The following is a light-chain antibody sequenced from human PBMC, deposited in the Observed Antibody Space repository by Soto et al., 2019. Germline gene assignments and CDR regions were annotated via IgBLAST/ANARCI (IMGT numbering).Light chain of an antibody. V-gene: IGKV1-39*01. CDR2: AAA. Sequence: DIQMTQSPSSLSASVGDRVTITCRASQSIDTYLNWYRQKPGKAPNLLIYAAASLQSGVPSRFSGSGSGTDFTLTISSLQPEDFATYFCQQSYSIPYTFGQGTKLEI. J-gene: IGKJ2*01. CDR3: QQSYSIPYT. CDR1: QSIDTY.